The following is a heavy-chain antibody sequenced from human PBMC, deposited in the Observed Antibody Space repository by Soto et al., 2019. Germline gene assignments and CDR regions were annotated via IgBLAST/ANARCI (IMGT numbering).Heavy chain of an antibody. D-gene: IGHD4-17*01. CDR2: ISYDGSKK. Sequence: QVQLVESGGGVVQPGRSLRLSCVVSGFSFSSYAMHWVRQAPGKGLEWVAVISYDGSKKFYADSVKGRFTISRDNSRNTLFLQMNSLRVEDTAVYSCARDLEDDYGYTPRGLYYYGMDVWGQGTTVTVSS. V-gene: IGHV3-30-3*01. CDR3: ARDLEDDYGYTPRGLYYYGMDV. CDR1: GFSFSSYA. J-gene: IGHJ6*02.